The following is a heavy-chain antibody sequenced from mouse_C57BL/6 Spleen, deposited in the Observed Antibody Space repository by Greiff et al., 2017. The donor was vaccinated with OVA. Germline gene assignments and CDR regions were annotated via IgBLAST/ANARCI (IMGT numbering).Heavy chain of an antibody. Sequence: EVQGVESGGDLVKPGGSLKLSCAASGFTFSSYGMSWVRQTPDKRLEWVATISSGGSYTYYPDTVKGRFTISRDNAKNTLYLQMSSLKSEDTAMYYCARHGGLIYDGAMDYWGQGTSVTVSS. CDR2: ISSGGSYT. CDR1: GFTFSSYG. D-gene: IGHD2-3*01. V-gene: IGHV5-6*01. CDR3: ARHGGLIYDGAMDY. J-gene: IGHJ4*01.